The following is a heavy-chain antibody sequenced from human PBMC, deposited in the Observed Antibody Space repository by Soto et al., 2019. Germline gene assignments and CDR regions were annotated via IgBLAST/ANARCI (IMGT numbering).Heavy chain of an antibody. Sequence: QVQLVESGGGVVQPGRSLRLSCAASGFTFNSYGMHWVRQAPGKGLEWVAVIWYDGSNKYYADSVKGRFTISRDNSKNTLYLQMYSLRADDTAVYYCARSHNWNYVGLDYWGQGTLVTVSS. CDR3: ARSHNWNYVGLDY. D-gene: IGHD1-7*01. V-gene: IGHV3-33*01. J-gene: IGHJ4*02. CDR2: IWYDGSNK. CDR1: GFTFNSYG.